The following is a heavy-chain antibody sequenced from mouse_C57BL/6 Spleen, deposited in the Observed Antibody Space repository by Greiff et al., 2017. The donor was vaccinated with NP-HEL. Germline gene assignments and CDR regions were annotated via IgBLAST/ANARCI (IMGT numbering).Heavy chain of an antibody. CDR2: IHPNSGST. CDR3: ASPDSLYYGSSPYWYFDV. CDR1: GYTFTSYW. Sequence: QVQLQQPGAELVKPGASVKLSCKASGYTFTSYWMHWVKQRPGQGLEWIGMIHPNSGSTNYNEKFKSKATLTVAKSSSTAYMQLSSLTSEDSAVYYCASPDSLYYGSSPYWYFDVWGTGTTVTVSS. J-gene: IGHJ1*03. D-gene: IGHD1-1*01. V-gene: IGHV1-64*01.